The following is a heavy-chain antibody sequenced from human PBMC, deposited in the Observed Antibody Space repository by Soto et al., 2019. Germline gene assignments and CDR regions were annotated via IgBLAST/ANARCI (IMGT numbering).Heavy chain of an antibody. CDR1: GGSISSSSYY. CDR3: ARHPHNYGVPRYQTLDY. V-gene: IGHV4-39*01. J-gene: IGHJ4*02. CDR2: IYYSGST. D-gene: IGHD4-17*01. Sequence: QLQLQESGPGLVKPSETLSLTCTVSGGSISSSSYYWGWIRQPPGKGLEWIGSIYYSGSTYYNPSLKSRVHISLDTPNNQFSLKLSYVTAADTAVYYCARHPHNYGVPRYQTLDYWGQGTLVTVSS.